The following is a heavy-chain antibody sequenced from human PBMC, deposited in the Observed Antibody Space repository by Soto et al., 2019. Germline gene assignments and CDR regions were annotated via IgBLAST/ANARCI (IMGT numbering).Heavy chain of an antibody. CDR3: SRCISTRCPFDY. CDR2: IDPSDSYT. Sequence: PGEPPKTACKGSGYSLTSYWISWVRQMLGKGLEWMGRIDPSDSYTNYRPSFQGHVTISADPSISTAYLQSSSLRASDTALYYCSRCISTRCPFDYWGRGTLVTVSS. D-gene: IGHD2-2*01. CDR1: GYSLTSYW. J-gene: IGHJ4*02. V-gene: IGHV5-10-1*01.